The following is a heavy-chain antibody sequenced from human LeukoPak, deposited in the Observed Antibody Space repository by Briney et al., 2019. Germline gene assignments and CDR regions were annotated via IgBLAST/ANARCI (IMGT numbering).Heavy chain of an antibody. D-gene: IGHD3-22*01. J-gene: IGHJ3*02. V-gene: IGHV4-30-4*01. Sequence: SETLSLTCTVSGGSISSGDYYWSWIRQPPGKGLEWIGYIYYSGSTYYNPSLKSRVTISVDTSKNQFSLKLSFVTAADTAVYYCASRRGYDSSGYIDAFDIWGQGTMVTVSS. CDR2: IYYSGST. CDR3: ASRRGYDSSGYIDAFDI. CDR1: GGSISSGDYY.